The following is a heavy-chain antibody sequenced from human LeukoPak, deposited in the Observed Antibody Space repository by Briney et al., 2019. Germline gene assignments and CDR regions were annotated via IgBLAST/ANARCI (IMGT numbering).Heavy chain of an antibody. J-gene: IGHJ4*02. CDR3: ARDPYCSSTSCYDHFDY. CDR1: GFTFSSYA. D-gene: IGHD2-2*01. CDR2: ISYDGSNK. V-gene: IGHV3-30*04. Sequence: GGSLRLSCAASGFTFSSYAMHWVRQAPGKGLEWVAVISYDGSNKYYADSVKGRFTISRDNSKNTLYLQMNSLRAEDTVVYYCARDPYCSSTSCYDHFDYWGQGTLVTVSS.